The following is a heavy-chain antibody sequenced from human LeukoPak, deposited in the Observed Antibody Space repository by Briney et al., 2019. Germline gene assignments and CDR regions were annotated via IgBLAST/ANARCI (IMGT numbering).Heavy chain of an antibody. J-gene: IGHJ4*02. D-gene: IGHD4-17*01. CDR1: GFTFSGSA. CDR3: WLPGENYGDSVDY. Sequence: KPGGSLRLSCAASGFTFSGSAMHWVRQASGKGLEWVGRIRSKANNYATAYAASVKGRFTISRDDSKNTAYLQMNSLKTEDTAVYYCWLPGENYGDSVDYWGQGTLVTVSS. CDR2: IRSKANNYAT. V-gene: IGHV3-73*01.